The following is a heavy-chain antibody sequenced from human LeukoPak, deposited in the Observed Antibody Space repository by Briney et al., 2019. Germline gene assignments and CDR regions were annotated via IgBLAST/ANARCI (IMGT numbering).Heavy chain of an antibody. CDR2: ISSSSSYI. CDR1: AFTFSDYS. V-gene: IGHV3-21*01. D-gene: IGHD1-26*01. J-gene: IGHJ4*02. Sequence: NPGGSLRLSCAASAFTFSDYSMNWVRQAPGKGLEWVSSISSSSSYIYYADSVKGRFTISRDNAKNSLYVQMNSLRAEDTAVYYCASVKPDDSGSWFDYWGQGTLVTVSS. CDR3: ASVKPDDSGSWFDY.